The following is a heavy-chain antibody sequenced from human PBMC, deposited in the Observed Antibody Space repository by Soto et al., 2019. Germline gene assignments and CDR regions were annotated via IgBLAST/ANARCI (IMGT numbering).Heavy chain of an antibody. CDR2: INSDGTTT. CDR1: GFSFSSYW. Sequence: HPGGSLRLSCAASGFSFSSYWMHWVFQAPGKGLVWISRINSDGTTTNYADSVKGRSTISRDNAKNTLYLQMYSLRPEDTAVYYCARGSPYSSANYYFDYWGQGTLVTVSS. D-gene: IGHD6-19*01. J-gene: IGHJ4*02. V-gene: IGHV3-74*01. CDR3: ARGSPYSSANYYFDY.